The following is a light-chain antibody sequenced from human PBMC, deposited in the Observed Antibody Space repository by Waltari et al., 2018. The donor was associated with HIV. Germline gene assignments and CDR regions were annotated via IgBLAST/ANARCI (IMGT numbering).Light chain of an antibody. J-gene: IGLJ2*01. CDR1: SSDGGGYNY. CDR2: EVN. CDR3: SSYAGSNNRV. Sequence: QSALTQPPSASGSPGQSVTISCTGTSSDGGGYNYVSCYQQHPGKAPKLMIYEVNMRPSGVPDRFSGSKSGNTASLTVSGLQAEDEADYYCSSYAGSNNRVFGGGTKLTVL. V-gene: IGLV2-8*01.